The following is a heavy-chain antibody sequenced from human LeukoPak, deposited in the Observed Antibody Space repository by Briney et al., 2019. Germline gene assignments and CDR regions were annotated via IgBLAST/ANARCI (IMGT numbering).Heavy chain of an antibody. D-gene: IGHD2-8*01. J-gene: IGHJ3*02. CDR2: VSSIGGST. Sequence: GGSLRLSCSASGFTFSSYVMFWVRQAPGKGLEYASAVSSIGGSTYYADSVKGRFTISRDNSKNTLYLQMISLRPEDTAVYYCVKEGNGAFDIWGQGTMVTVSS. CDR1: GFTFSSYV. V-gene: IGHV3-64D*09. CDR3: VKEGNGAFDI.